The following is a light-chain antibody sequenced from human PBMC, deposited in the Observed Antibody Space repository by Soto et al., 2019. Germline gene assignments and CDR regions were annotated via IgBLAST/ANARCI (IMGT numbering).Light chain of an antibody. CDR1: QSVRSSF. CDR2: GTS. Sequence: EIVLTQSPGTLSLSPGERATLSCRASQSVRSSFLAWYQQKPGQAPRLLIYGTSSRATGIPDRFGGSGSGTDFTLTISRLEPEDFAVYYCQQYDSSPLTFGGGTKVDI. J-gene: IGKJ4*01. V-gene: IGKV3-20*01. CDR3: QQYDSSPLT.